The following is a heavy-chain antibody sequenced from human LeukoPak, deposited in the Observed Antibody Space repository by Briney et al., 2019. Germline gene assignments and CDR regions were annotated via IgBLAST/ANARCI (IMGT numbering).Heavy chain of an antibody. CDR2: ISGSGGST. D-gene: IGHD2/OR15-2a*01. CDR1: GFTFSSYG. J-gene: IGHJ3*02. CDR3: AKGADRTTNAFDI. V-gene: IGHV3-23*01. Sequence: GGSLRLSCAASGFTFSSYGMHWVRQAPGKGLEWVSAISGSGGSTYYADSVKGRFTISRDNSKNTLYLQMNSLRAEDTAVYYCAKGADRTTNAFDIWGQGTMVTVSS.